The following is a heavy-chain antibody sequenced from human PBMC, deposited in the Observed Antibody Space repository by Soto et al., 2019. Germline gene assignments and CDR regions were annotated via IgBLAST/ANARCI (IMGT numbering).Heavy chain of an antibody. Sequence: QVQLQESGPGLVKPSETLSLTCSVSGGSISNYYWSWIRQPPGKGLEWIGYIYYSGSTNYNPSLKSRVTILVDSSKKQFSLRLSSVTAADTAVYYCARIHSVIDPWGQGTLVTVSS. CDR1: GGSISNYY. CDR3: ARIHSVIDP. V-gene: IGHV4-59*01. CDR2: IYYSGST. J-gene: IGHJ5*02. D-gene: IGHD4-4*01.